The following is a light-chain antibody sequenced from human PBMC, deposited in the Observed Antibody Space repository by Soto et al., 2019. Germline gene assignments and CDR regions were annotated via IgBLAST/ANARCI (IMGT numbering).Light chain of an antibody. CDR1: TSDVGI. V-gene: IGLV2-23*02. CDR2: EVT. CDR3: CSFVVSGSV. Sequence: QSALAQPASVSGSPGQSITISCSGTTSDVGIVSWYQHHPGKAPKLMIHEVTKRPSGVSDRFSGSKSGNSASLTISGLQAEDEADYFRCSFVVSGSVFGTGPKVT. J-gene: IGLJ1*01.